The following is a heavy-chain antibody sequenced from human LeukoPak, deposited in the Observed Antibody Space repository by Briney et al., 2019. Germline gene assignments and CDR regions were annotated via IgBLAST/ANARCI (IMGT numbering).Heavy chain of an antibody. D-gene: IGHD1-26*01. J-gene: IGHJ6*03. Sequence: ASVKVSCKASGYTFTGYYMHWVRQAPGQGLEWMGWINPNSGGTNYAQKFQGRVTMTRDTSISTAYMELSRLRSDDTAVYYCARDGGIVGASPYYYYMDVWGKGTTVTISS. CDR3: ARDGGIVGASPYYYYMDV. CDR1: GYTFTGYY. CDR2: INPNSGGT. V-gene: IGHV1-2*02.